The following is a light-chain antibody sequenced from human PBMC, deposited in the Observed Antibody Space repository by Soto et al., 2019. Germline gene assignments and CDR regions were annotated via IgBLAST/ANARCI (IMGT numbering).Light chain of an antibody. Sequence: QSVLTQPASVSGSPGQSITISCTGTSSEVCGYNYVSWYQQHPGKAPKLMIYDVSNRPSGVSNRFSGSKSGNTASLTISWLQAEDEADYYCSSYTSSSTLVFGTGTKVTVL. CDR2: DVS. J-gene: IGLJ1*01. V-gene: IGLV2-14*01. CDR3: SSYTSSSTLV. CDR1: SSEVCGYNY.